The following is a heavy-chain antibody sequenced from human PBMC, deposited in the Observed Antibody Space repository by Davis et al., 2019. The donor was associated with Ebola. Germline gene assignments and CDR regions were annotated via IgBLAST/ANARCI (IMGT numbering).Heavy chain of an antibody. V-gene: IGHV3-49*04. CDR3: TRDEGGRSDY. J-gene: IGHJ4*02. CDR1: GFTFCGSA. D-gene: IGHD3-16*01. Sequence: GGSLRLSCAASGFTFCGSAMHWVRQAPGKGLEWVSFIRNKAYGGTSEYAASVKGRFTISRDDSKSIAQLQMNSLKAEDTAVYYCTRDEGGRSDYWGQGTLVTVSS. CDR2: IRNKAYGGTS.